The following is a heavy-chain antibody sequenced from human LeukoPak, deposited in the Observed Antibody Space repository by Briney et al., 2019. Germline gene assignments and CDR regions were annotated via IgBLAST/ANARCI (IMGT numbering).Heavy chain of an antibody. CDR1: GYTFTVYY. Sequence: ASVKVSFKASGYTFTVYYMHWVRQAPGQGLEWMGWINPNSGGTNYAQKFQGRVTMTRDTSISTAYMELSRLRSDDTAVYYCARDQGEGIVPSSWPYYMDVWGKGTTVTVSS. CDR3: ARDQGEGIVPSSWPYYMDV. D-gene: IGHD2-15*01. J-gene: IGHJ6*03. CDR2: INPNSGGT. V-gene: IGHV1-2*02.